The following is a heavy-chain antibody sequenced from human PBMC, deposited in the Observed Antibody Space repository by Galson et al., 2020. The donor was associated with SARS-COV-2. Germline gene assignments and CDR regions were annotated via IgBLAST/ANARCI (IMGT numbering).Heavy chain of an antibody. CDR3: ARSHWRIVVVTASRGYYYYGMDV. D-gene: IGHD2-21*02. V-gene: IGHV1-69*13. CDR2: IIPIFGTA. J-gene: IGHJ6*02. Sequence: SVKVSCKASGGTFSSYAISWVRQAPGQGLAWMGGIIPIFGTANYAQKFQGRVTITADESTSTAYMELSSLRSEDTAVYYCARSHWRIVVVTASRGYYYYGMDVWGQGTTVTVSS. CDR1: GGTFSSYA.